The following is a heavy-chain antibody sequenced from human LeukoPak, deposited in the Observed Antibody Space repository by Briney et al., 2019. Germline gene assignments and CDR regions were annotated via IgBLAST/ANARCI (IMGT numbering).Heavy chain of an antibody. D-gene: IGHD6-13*01. J-gene: IGHJ6*02. CDR1: GFTFSSYS. Sequence: PGGSLRLSCAASGFTFSSYSMNWVRQAPGKGLEWVSYISSSSSTIYYADSVKGRFTISRDNAKNSLYLQMNSLRAEDTALYYCAKDGGSSWYYYYGMDVWGQGTTVTVSS. CDR3: AKDGGSSWYYYYGMDV. V-gene: IGHV3-48*01. CDR2: ISSSSSTI.